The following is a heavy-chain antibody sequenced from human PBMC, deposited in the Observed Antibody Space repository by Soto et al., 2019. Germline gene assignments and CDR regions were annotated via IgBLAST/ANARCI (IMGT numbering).Heavy chain of an antibody. D-gene: IGHD4-4*01. CDR3: ARVEETTGYYSGMDV. J-gene: IGHJ6*02. Sequence: PSETLSLTCAVSGGSISSSNWWSWVRQPPGKGLEWIWEIYHSGSTNYNPSLKSRVTISVDKSKNQFSLKLSSVTAADTAVYYCARVEETTGYYSGMDVWGQGTTLTVSS. V-gene: IGHV4-4*02. CDR2: IYHSGST. CDR1: GGSISSSNW.